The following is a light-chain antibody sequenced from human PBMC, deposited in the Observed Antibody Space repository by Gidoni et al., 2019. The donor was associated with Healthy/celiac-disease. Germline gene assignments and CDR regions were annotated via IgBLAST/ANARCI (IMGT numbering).Light chain of an antibody. CDR3: QKYNSAPAFT. J-gene: IGKJ3*01. CDR2: AAS. V-gene: IGKV1-27*01. Sequence: DIQMTQSPSSLSASAGDRVTITCRASQGISNYLAWYQQKPGKVPKLLIYAASTLQSGVPSRFSGSGSGTDFTLTISSLQPEDVATYYCQKYNSAPAFTFGPGTKVDIK. CDR1: QGISNY.